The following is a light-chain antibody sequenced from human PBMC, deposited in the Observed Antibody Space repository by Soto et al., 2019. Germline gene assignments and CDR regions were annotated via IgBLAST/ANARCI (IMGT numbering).Light chain of an antibody. CDR1: QSISSW. CDR2: DAS. CDR3: QQYNSYPVT. Sequence: DIQMTQSPSTLSASVGDGVTITCRASQSISSWLAWYQQKPGKAPKLLIYDASSLESGVPSRFSGSGSGTEFTLTISSLQPDDFATYYCQQYNSYPVTFGQGTKVEIK. J-gene: IGKJ1*01. V-gene: IGKV1-5*01.